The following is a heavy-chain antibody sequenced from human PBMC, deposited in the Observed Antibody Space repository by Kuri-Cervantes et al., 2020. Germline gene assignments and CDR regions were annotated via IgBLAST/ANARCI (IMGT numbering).Heavy chain of an antibody. Sequence: ASVKVSCKASGYTFTSYAMNWVRQAPGQGLEWMGWINTNTGNPTYAQGFTGRFVFSLDTSVSTAYLQISGLKAEDTAVYYCARVGFTMVRGVDLDYWGQGTLVTVSS. CDR2: INTNTGNP. CDR1: GYTFTSYA. J-gene: IGHJ4*02. V-gene: IGHV7-4-1*02. CDR3: ARVGFTMVRGVDLDY. D-gene: IGHD3-10*01.